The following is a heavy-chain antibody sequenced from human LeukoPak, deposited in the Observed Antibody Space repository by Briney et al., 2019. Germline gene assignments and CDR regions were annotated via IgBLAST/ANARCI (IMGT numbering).Heavy chain of an antibody. Sequence: GGSLRLSCAVSGFSFSGYYMSWVRQAPGKGLEWVANINPDGSGKNYGDSVKGRFNISRDNAKNSLFLQMNSLRADDTAAFYCARVGVVTDDAFDIWGQGTLVTVSS. CDR3: ARVGVVTDDAFDI. V-gene: IGHV3-7*01. D-gene: IGHD3-3*01. CDR2: INPDGSGK. CDR1: GFSFSGYY. J-gene: IGHJ3*02.